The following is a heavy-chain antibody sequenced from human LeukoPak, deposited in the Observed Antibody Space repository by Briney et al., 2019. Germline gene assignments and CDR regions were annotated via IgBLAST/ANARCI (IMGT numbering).Heavy chain of an antibody. CDR3: AKSGRGGYHYYYYHMDA. Sequence: GGSLRLSCAASGFSFSNYAMNWVRLAPGKGLEWVASISGSGANTYFADSVNGRVTISRDNSKDTLYLQINSLRLEDTAAYFCAKSGRGGYHYYYYHMDAWGKGTTVTVSS. CDR2: ISGSGANT. V-gene: IGHV3-23*01. D-gene: IGHD1-26*01. J-gene: IGHJ6*03. CDR1: GFSFSNYA.